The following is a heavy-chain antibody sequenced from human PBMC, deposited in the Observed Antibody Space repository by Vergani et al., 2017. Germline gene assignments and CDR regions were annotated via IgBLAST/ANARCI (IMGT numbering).Heavy chain of an antibody. D-gene: IGHD3-3*01. Sequence: EVQLLESGGGLVQPGGSLRLSCAASGFTFSSYVMSWVRQAPGKGLEWVSVIYSGGSSTYYADSVKGRFTISRDNSKNTLYLQMNSLRAEDTAVYYCAKEGTYYDFGWGQGTLVTVSS. V-gene: IGHV3-23*03. CDR2: IYSGGSST. CDR1: GFTFSSYV. CDR3: AKEGTYYDFG. J-gene: IGHJ4*02.